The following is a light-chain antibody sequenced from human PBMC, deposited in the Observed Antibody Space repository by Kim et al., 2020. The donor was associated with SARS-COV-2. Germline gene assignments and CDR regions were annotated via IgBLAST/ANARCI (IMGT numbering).Light chain of an antibody. CDR1: GMGSEG. V-gene: IGLV3-21*03. Sequence: GRRAGVGGGGTGMGSEGVEWYQRGPGQAPVRVSSDDSVRRAGIPGRFSGSNSGNTATVTISRVEAGDEADYYCQVWDSSDDHRVVFGGGTQLTVL. CDR2: DDS. CDR3: QVWDSSDDHRVV. J-gene: IGLJ2*01.